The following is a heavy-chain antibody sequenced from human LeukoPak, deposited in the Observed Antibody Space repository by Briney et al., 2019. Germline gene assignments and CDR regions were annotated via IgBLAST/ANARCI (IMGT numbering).Heavy chain of an antibody. V-gene: IGHV3-30-3*01. CDR3: ASTFGGVIVGAFDI. D-gene: IGHD3-16*02. Sequence: PGGSLRLSCAASGFTFSTYALHWVRQAPGKGLEWVSVISYDGNNKYYADSVKGRFTISRDNSKNTLYLQMNSLRAEDTAVYYCASTFGGVIVGAFDIWGQGTMVTVSS. CDR1: GFTFSTYA. CDR2: ISYDGNNK. J-gene: IGHJ3*02.